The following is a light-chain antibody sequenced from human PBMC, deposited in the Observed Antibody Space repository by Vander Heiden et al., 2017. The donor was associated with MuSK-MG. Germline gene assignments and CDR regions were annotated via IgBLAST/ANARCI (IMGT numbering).Light chain of an antibody. Sequence: DIYITQSPASLSASVGDRVTITGRASQSISSYLNWYQQTPGEAPKLLIYVTSNLQSGVPSRFSGGGSGADFTLTISMLQPEDFATYYCQQCDTTPHTFGQGTKVEIK. CDR1: QSISSY. V-gene: IGKV1-39*01. CDR3: QQCDTTPHT. J-gene: IGKJ1*01. CDR2: VTS.